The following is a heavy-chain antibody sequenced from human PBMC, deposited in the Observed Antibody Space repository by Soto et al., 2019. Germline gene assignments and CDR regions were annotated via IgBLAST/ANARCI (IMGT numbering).Heavy chain of an antibody. J-gene: IGHJ4*02. D-gene: IGHD3-10*01. Sequence: QVQLQQWGAGLLKPSETLSLTCAVYGGSFSGYYWSWIRQPPGKGLEWIGEINHSGSTNYNPALKIRVTIPVDTSKNQFSLKLSSVTAADTAVYYCAREQYYYGSGSYYNGAFDYWGQGTLVTVSS. CDR1: GGSFSGYY. V-gene: IGHV4-34*01. CDR2: INHSGST. CDR3: AREQYYYGSGSYYNGAFDY.